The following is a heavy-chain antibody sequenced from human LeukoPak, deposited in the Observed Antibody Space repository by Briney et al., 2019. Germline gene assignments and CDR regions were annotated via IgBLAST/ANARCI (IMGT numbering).Heavy chain of an antibody. CDR3: AREIPGTGGAFDI. V-gene: IGHV1-69*13. CDR1: GGTFSSYA. CDR2: IIPIFGTA. D-gene: IGHD1-14*01. J-gene: IGHJ3*02. Sequence: ASVKVSCKASGGTFSSYAISWVRQAPGQGLEWMGGIIPIFGTANYAQKFQGRVTITADESTRTAYMELSSLRSEDTAVYYCAREIPGTGGAFDIWGQGTIVTVSS.